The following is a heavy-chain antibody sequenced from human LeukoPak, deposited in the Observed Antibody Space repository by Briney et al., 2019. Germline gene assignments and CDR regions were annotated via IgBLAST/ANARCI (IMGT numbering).Heavy chain of an antibody. CDR1: GGSISSGDYY. D-gene: IGHD3-10*01. J-gene: IGHJ5*02. CDR2: IYYSGST. CDR3: ARAAYRFGESGFDP. V-gene: IGHV4-30-4*01. Sequence: SETLSLTCTVSGGSISSGDYYWSWIRQPPGKGLEWIGYIYYSGSTYYNPSLKSRVTISVDTSKNQFSLKLSSVTAADTAVYYCARAAYRFGESGFDPWGQGTLVTVSS.